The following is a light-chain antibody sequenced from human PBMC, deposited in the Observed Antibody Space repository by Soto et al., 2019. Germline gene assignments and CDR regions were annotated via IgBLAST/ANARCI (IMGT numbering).Light chain of an antibody. J-gene: IGLJ1*01. Sequence: QSVLTQPASVSGSPGPSITISCTGTSSDVGGYNYVSWYQQHPGKAPKLMIYDVSNRPSGVSNRFSGSKSGNTASLTISGLQAEDEADYYCSSYTSSSTLCVFGTGTKLTVL. CDR2: DVS. CDR1: SSDVGGYNY. CDR3: SSYTSSSTLCV. V-gene: IGLV2-14*01.